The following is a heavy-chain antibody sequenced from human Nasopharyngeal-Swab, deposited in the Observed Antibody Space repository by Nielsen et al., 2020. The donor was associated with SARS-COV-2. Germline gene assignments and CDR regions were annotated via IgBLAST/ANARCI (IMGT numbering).Heavy chain of an antibody. J-gene: IGHJ6*01. CDR2: ISSSSRYI. CDR3: ARDFGLNYDTYAMDV. D-gene: IGHD3-3*01. CDR1: GFTFNTYN. V-gene: IGHV3-21*01. Sequence: GGSLRLSCAASGFTFNTYNMNWVRQAPGRGLEWVSSISSSSRYIYYADSLKGRFTISRDNAKNSLYLQMNSLRAEDTAVYYCARDFGLNYDTYAMDVWGQGTTVTV.